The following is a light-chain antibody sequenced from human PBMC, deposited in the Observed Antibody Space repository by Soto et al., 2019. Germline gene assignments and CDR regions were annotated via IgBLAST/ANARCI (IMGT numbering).Light chain of an antibody. J-gene: IGKJ1*01. Sequence: IVLTQSPGTLSLSPGERATLSCRASQSVSSSYLAWYQQKPGQAPRLLIYGASSRATGIPDRFSGSGSGTDFTLTISRLEPEDFAVYYCQQYGNWPGTFGQGTKVDI. V-gene: IGKV3-20*01. CDR2: GAS. CDR3: QQYGNWPGT. CDR1: QSVSSSY.